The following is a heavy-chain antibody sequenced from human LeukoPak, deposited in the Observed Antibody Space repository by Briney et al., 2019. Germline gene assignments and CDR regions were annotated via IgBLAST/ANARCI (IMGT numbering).Heavy chain of an antibody. CDR2: IYYSGST. D-gene: IGHD2-2*01. Sequence: PSETLSLTCTVSGGSISSSSYYWGWIRQPPGKGLEWIGSIYYSGSTYYNPSLKSRVTISVDTSKNQFSLKLSSVTAADTAVYYCAGGGGDQLLNYFDYWGQGTLVTVSS. J-gene: IGHJ4*02. CDR1: GGSISSSSYY. V-gene: IGHV4-39*01. CDR3: AGGGGDQLLNYFDY.